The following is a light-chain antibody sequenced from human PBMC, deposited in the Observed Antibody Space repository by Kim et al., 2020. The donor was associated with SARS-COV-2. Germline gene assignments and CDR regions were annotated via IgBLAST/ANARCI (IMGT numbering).Light chain of an antibody. J-gene: IGLJ2*01. Sequence: GQTVNIACTHLSSSIASNYVQWYQQRPGSAPTTVIYEDNQRPSGVPDRFSGSIDSSSNSASLTISGLKTEDEADYYCQSYDSSIVVFGGGTQLTVL. CDR1: SSSIASNY. CDR3: QSYDSSIVV. CDR2: EDN. V-gene: IGLV6-57*03.